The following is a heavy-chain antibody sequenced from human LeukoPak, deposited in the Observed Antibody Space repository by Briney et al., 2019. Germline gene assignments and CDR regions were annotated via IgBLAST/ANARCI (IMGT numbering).Heavy chain of an antibody. CDR2: INHSGST. Sequence: SETLSLTRAVYGGSFSDYYWSWIRQPPWKGLEWIGEINHSGSTNYNPSLKSRVTISVDTSKNQFSLKLSSVTAADTAVYYCARGYYGSGSYYPHYNWFDPWGQGTLVTVSS. CDR3: ARGYYGSGSYYPHYNWFDP. CDR1: GGSFSDYY. D-gene: IGHD3-10*01. J-gene: IGHJ5*02. V-gene: IGHV4-34*01.